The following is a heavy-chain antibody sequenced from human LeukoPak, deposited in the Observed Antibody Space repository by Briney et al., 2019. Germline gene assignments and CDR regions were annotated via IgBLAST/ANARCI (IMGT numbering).Heavy chain of an antibody. Sequence: PSETLSLTCTVSGGSISSGDYYWSWIRQPPGKGLEWIGYIYSGSTYYNPSLKSRVTISVDTSKNQFSVKLSSVTATDMAVDYCARSHITIVAVVPYYFDSWGQGTLLTVSS. J-gene: IGHJ4*02. V-gene: IGHV4-30-4*08. D-gene: IGHD3-3*01. CDR3: ARSHITIVAVVPYYFDS. CDR1: GGSISSGDYY. CDR2: IYSGST.